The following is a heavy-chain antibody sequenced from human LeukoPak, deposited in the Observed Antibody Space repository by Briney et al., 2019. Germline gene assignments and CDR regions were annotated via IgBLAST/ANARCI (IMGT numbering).Heavy chain of an antibody. V-gene: IGHV4-61*08. CDR2: IYYSGST. CDR1: GGSISSGGYY. D-gene: IGHD1-26*01. CDR3: ARDLGGGGSWDFDY. Sequence: PSETLSLTCTVSGGSISSGGYYWSWIRQPPGKGLEWIGYIYYSGSTNYNPSLKSRVTISVDTSKNQFSLKLSSVTAADTAVYYCARDLGGGGSWDFDYWGQGTLVTVSS. J-gene: IGHJ4*02.